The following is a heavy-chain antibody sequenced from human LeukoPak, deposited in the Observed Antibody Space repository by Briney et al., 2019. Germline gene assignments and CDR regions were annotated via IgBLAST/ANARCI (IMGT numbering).Heavy chain of an antibody. CDR1: GFTFSSYA. Sequence: GGSLRLSCAASGFTFSSYAMSRVRQAPGKGLEWVSAISGSGGSTYYADSVKGRFTISRDNSKNTLYLQMNSLRAEDTAVYYCATPTIDYGGNPYYFDYWGQGTLVTVSS. CDR2: ISGSGGST. CDR3: ATPTIDYGGNPYYFDY. J-gene: IGHJ4*02. D-gene: IGHD4-23*01. V-gene: IGHV3-23*01.